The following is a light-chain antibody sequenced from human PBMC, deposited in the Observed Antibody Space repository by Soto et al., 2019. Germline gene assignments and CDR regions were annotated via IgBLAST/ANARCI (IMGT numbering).Light chain of an antibody. J-gene: IGKJ4*01. Sequence: EIVLTQSPGTLSLSPGERATLSCRASQSVSNTYLAWYQQKPGQAPRLLISGASGRATGISDRFSGSGSGTDFTLTISRLEPEDFAVYYCQQYGSSPLTFGGGTKVEIK. CDR2: GAS. CDR3: QQYGSSPLT. V-gene: IGKV3-20*01. CDR1: QSVSNTY.